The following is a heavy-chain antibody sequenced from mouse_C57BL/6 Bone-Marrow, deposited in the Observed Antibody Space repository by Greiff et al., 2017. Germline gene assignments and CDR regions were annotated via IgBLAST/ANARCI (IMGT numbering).Heavy chain of an antibody. CDR1: GYTFTSYG. CDR2: IYPRRGNT. V-gene: IGHV1-81*01. J-gene: IGHJ2*01. CDR3: ARVRVYYYGSSHDY. Sequence: QVQLQQSGAELARPGASVKLSCKASGYTFTSYGISWVKQRTGQGLEWIGEIYPRRGNTYYNEKFKGKATLTADKSSSTAYMELRSLTSEDSAVYLSARVRVYYYGSSHDYWGQGTTLTGSS. D-gene: IGHD1-1*01.